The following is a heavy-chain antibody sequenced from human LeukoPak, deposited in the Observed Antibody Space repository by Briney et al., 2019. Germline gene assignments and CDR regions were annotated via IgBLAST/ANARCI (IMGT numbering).Heavy chain of an antibody. CDR3: ARAKAYFFDY. CDR2: ISSNGGST. Sequence: GGSLRLSCAASGFAFSNYAMHWVRQAPGKGLQYVSDISSNGGSTYYADSVKGRFTISRDNSKNTLYLQMGSLRAEDMAVYYCARAKAYFFDYWGQGTLVTVSS. J-gene: IGHJ4*02. CDR1: GFAFSNYA. V-gene: IGHV3-64*02.